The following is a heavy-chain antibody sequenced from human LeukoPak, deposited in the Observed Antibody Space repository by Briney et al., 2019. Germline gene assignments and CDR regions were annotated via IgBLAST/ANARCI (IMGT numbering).Heavy chain of an antibody. CDR2: ISYDGSNK. CDR1: GFTFSSYG. Sequence: PGGSLRLSCAASGFTFSSYGIHWVRQAPGKGLEWVALISYDGSNKYYVDSVKGRFTISRDNSKNTVFLQMNSLRVEDTAVYYCAGKRIPMVRGVFDYWGQGTLVTVSS. V-gene: IGHV3-30*03. D-gene: IGHD3-10*01. CDR3: AGKRIPMVRGVFDY. J-gene: IGHJ4*02.